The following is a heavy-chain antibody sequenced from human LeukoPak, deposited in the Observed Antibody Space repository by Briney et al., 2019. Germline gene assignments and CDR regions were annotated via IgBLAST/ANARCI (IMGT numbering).Heavy chain of an antibody. CDR2: ISSSSSYI. J-gene: IGHJ4*02. CDR1: GFTFSSYS. Sequence: PGGSLRLSCAASGFTFSSYSINWVRQAPGKGLEWVSSISSSSSYIYYADSVKGRSTISRDNAKNSLYLQMNSLRAEDTAVYYCARGVPRPFDYWGRGTLVTVSS. V-gene: IGHV3-21*04. CDR3: ARGVPRPFDY.